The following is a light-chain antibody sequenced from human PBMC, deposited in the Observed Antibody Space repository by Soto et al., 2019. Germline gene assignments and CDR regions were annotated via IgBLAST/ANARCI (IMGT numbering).Light chain of an antibody. V-gene: IGKV3-15*01. CDR3: QQYNNWPRT. Sequence: EIVMTQSPAALSVSPGERATLSCRASQSVSSNLAWYQQKPGQAPRLLIYDASTRATGIPDRFSGSGSGTEFTLTISSLQSEDFAVYYCQQYNNWPRTFGQGTKVEIK. CDR2: DAS. J-gene: IGKJ1*01. CDR1: QSVSSN.